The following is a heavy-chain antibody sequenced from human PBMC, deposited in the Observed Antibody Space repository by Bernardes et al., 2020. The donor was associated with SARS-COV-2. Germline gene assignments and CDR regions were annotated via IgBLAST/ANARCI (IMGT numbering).Heavy chain of an antibody. CDR3: AKSSAGTIFGVVITKGNWFDP. Sequence: GGSLRLSRAASGFTFSSYAMSWVRQAPGKGLEWVSAISGSGGSTYYADSVKGRFTISRDNSKNTLYLQMNSLRAEDTAVYYCAKSSAGTIFGVVITKGNWFDPWGQGTLVTVSS. J-gene: IGHJ5*02. D-gene: IGHD3-3*01. CDR2: ISGSGGST. CDR1: GFTFSSYA. V-gene: IGHV3-23*01.